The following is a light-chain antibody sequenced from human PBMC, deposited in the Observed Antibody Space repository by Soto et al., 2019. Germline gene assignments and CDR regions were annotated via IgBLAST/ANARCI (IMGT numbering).Light chain of an antibody. CDR3: LQYNSYPWT. J-gene: IGKJ1*01. CDR2: AAS. CDR1: QGVSNS. Sequence: DIQMTQSPSAMSASVGDRVTMTCRASQGVSNSLAWFQQKPGEVPKRLIYAASTLQSGVPSRFSGSGSGTEFTLTIRSLQPEDLARYYCLQYNSYPWTFGHGTKVEIK. V-gene: IGKV1-17*03.